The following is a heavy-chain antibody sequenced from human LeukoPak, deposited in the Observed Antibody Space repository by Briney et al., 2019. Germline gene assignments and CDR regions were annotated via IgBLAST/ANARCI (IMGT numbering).Heavy chain of an antibody. V-gene: IGHV1-2*02. Sequence: ASVKVSCKASGYTFTDYYFHWVRQPPGQGFEWMGGINPNSGDTNYAQKFRGRATMTRDTSISTAHMEMSRLRSDDTAVYYCARANFLYCSSTTCLFDYWGQGTLVTVSS. CDR3: ARANFLYCSSTTCLFDY. CDR2: INPNSGDT. J-gene: IGHJ4*02. D-gene: IGHD2-2*01. CDR1: GYTFTDYY.